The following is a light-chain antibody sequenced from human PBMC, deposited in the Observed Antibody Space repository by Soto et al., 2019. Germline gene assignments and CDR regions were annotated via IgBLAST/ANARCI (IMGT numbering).Light chain of an antibody. J-gene: IGKJ4*01. V-gene: IGKV3-20*01. CDR3: QQFSSYPLT. CDR2: DAS. Sequence: EFELTQSPGTLSLSPGERATLSCSASQTVRNNYLAWYQQKPGQAPRLLIYDASSRATGIPDRFSGGGSGTDFTLTISRLEPEDFAVYYCQQFSSYPLTFGGGTKVDI. CDR1: QTVRNNY.